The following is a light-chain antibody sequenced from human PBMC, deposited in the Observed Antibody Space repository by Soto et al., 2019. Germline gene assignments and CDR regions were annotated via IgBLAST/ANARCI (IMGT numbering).Light chain of an antibody. CDR1: QGISNW. Sequence: DIQMTQSPSSVSASVGDRVTISCXASQGISNWLAWYQQKPGKAPKXXIYAASGLQSGVPSRFSGRGSGTDFTLTITSLQPEDFAAYYCQQANSLPLTFGGGTKVDIK. J-gene: IGKJ4*01. CDR3: QQANSLPLT. V-gene: IGKV1-12*01. CDR2: AAS.